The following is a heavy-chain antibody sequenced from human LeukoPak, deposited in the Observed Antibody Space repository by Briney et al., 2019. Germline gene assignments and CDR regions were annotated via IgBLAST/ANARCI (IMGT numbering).Heavy chain of an antibody. D-gene: IGHD3-22*01. V-gene: IGHV3-30*02. Sequence: GGSLRLSCAASGFTFSNYGMHWVRQAPGKGLEWVALISFDGSQKYYADSVKGRFTISRDNSKSTVYLQMNSLRVEDAAVYYCANMYYDSNGPLTGWGQGTLVTVSS. CDR2: ISFDGSQK. J-gene: IGHJ4*02. CDR1: GFTFSNYG. CDR3: ANMYYDSNGPLTG.